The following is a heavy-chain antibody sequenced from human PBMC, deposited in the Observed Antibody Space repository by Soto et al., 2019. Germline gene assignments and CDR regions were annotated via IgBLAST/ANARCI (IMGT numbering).Heavy chain of an antibody. D-gene: IGHD3-9*01. V-gene: IGHV1-3*01. CDR2: INAGNGDT. CDR1: GYTFSNYA. Sequence: QVQVVQSGAEVKNPGASVKVSCEASGYTFSNYAIHCVRQAPGQRLEWMAWINAGNGDTKYSQNFQGRVTITRDTSASTAYMDLSSLRPEDTALYYCARAHRSSGYYHYAMDVWGQGTTVTVS. J-gene: IGHJ6*02. CDR3: ARAHRSSGYYHYAMDV.